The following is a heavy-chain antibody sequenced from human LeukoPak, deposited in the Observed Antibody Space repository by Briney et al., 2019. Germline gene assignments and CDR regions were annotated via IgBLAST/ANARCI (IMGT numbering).Heavy chain of an antibody. CDR3: ARDGAGPRHDYGDYTFDY. CDR1: GDSIGSYS. V-gene: IGHV4-59*01. J-gene: IGHJ4*02. CDR2: VYHTGST. Sequence: SEILSLTCTVSGDSIGSYSWNWIRQPPGKGLEWIGYVYHTGSTNYNPSLKSRVTISVDTSKNQFSLKLSSVTAADTAVYYCARDGAGPRHDYGDYTFDYWGQGALVSVSA. D-gene: IGHD4-17*01.